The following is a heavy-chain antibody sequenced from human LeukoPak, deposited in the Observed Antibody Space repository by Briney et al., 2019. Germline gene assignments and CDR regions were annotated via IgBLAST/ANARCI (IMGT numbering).Heavy chain of an antibody. V-gene: IGHV3-23*01. Sequence: GGSLRLSCAASGFTFNIYAMSWVRQAPGKGLEWVSSIRDSGDSTYFPDSVKGRFTISRDNSKNTLYLQMNSLRAEDTAVYYCAKALEYYGSGPGDVWGKGTTVTVSS. CDR3: AKALEYYGSGPGDV. CDR1: GFTFNIYA. D-gene: IGHD3-10*01. CDR2: IRDSGDST. J-gene: IGHJ6*04.